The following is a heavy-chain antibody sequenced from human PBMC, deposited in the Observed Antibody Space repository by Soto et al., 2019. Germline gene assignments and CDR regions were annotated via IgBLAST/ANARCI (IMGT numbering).Heavy chain of an antibody. CDR2: IKIKIDGGTT. Sequence: EVQLVESGGDLVKPWGSLRLSCAVSGFTFTNGWMSWVRQALGKGLEWVGRIKIKIDGGTTDYAAPVKGRFTISRDYSNITLYLQMNRLKTEDTAVYYCTSRLLYGSGSYYVYWGQGTLVTVSS. D-gene: IGHD3-10*01. CDR3: TSRLLYGSGSYYVY. CDR1: GFTFTNGW. J-gene: IGHJ4*02. V-gene: IGHV3-15*01.